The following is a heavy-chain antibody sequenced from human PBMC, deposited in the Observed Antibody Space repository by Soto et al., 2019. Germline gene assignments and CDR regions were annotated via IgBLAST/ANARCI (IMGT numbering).Heavy chain of an antibody. V-gene: IGHV1-46*01. CDR1: GYTFISYY. CDR2: INPRGGST. D-gene: IGHD1-1*01. Sequence: SVKVSCKASGYTFISYYIHWLRQAPGQGLEWMGIINPRGGSTSYAQKFQGRVTMTRDTSTSTVYMELSSLRSEDTAVYYCAILTGTGSEGDAFDIWGQGTMVTVSS. J-gene: IGHJ3*02. CDR3: AILTGTGSEGDAFDI.